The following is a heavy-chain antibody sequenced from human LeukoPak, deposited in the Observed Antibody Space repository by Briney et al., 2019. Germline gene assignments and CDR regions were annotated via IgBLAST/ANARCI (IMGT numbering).Heavy chain of an antibody. J-gene: IGHJ5*02. CDR3: ARERITVDTDTFDP. CDR1: GDTFSSYY. D-gene: IGHD5-18*01. CDR2: INPSGGST. V-gene: IGHV1-46*01. Sequence: ASVKVSCKASGDTFSSYYMHWVRQAPGQGLEWMGIINPSGGSTSYAQKFQGRVTMTRDMSTSTVYMELSSLRSEDTAVYYCARERITVDTDTFDPWGQGTLVTVSS.